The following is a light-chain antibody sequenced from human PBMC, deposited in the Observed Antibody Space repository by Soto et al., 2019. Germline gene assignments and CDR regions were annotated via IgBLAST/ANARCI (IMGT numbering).Light chain of an antibody. CDR1: SSNIGNNY. Sequence: QSVLTQPPSVSAAPGQKVTISCSGSSSNIGNNYVSWYQHLPGTAPKLLIYDNNKRPSGIPDRFSGSKSGNTASLTISGLQTEDDSHYYCCSYANGNTLLFGGGTKLTVL. J-gene: IGLJ2*01. V-gene: IGLV1-51*01. CDR2: DNN. CDR3: CSYANGNTLL.